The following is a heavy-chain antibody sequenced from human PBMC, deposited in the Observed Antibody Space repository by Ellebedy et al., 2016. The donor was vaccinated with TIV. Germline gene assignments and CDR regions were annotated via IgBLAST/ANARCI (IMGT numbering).Heavy chain of an antibody. CDR3: ARSPRGAAAGTRWFDP. D-gene: IGHD6-13*01. V-gene: IGHV4-30-2*01. CDR1: GGSISSGGYS. J-gene: IGHJ5*02. Sequence: SETLSLTCAVSGGSISSGGYSWSWIRQPPGKGLEWIGYIYHSGSTYYNPSLKSRVTISVDRSKNQFSLKLSSVTAADTAVYYCARSPRGAAAGTRWFDPWGQGTLVTVSS. CDR2: IYHSGST.